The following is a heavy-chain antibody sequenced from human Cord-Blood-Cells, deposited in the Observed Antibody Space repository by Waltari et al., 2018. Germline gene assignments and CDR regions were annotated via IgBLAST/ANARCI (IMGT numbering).Heavy chain of an antibody. CDR2: ICYDGSNK. CDR3: ARDRSILEWLFDY. Sequence: QVQLVESGGGVVQPGRSLRLSCAASGFTFSSYGMHWVRQAPGKGLEWVAVICYDGSNKYYADSVKGRFTISRDNSKNTLYLQMNSLRAEDTAVYYCARDRSILEWLFDYWGQGTLVTVSS. V-gene: IGHV3-33*01. D-gene: IGHD3-3*01. J-gene: IGHJ4*02. CDR1: GFTFSSYG.